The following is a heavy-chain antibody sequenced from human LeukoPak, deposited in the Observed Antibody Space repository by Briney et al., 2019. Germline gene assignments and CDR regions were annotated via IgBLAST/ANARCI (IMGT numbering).Heavy chain of an antibody. D-gene: IGHD5-24*01. CDR1: GFTFSSYS. V-gene: IGHV3-21*01. Sequence: SGGSLRLSCAASGFTFSSYSMNWVRQAPGKGLEWVSSISSSSSYIYYADSVKGGFTISRDNAKNSLYLQRNSLRAADTAVYYCAPIPTRRDVPDYWGQGTLVTVSS. CDR3: APIPTRRDVPDY. J-gene: IGHJ4*02. CDR2: ISSSSSYI.